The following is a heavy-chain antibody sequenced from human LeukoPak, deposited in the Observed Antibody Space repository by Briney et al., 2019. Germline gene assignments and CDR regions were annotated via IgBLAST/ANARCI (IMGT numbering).Heavy chain of an antibody. Sequence: PGGSLRLSCAASGFTFSSYSMNWVRQAPGKGLQWVSSISSSGSSIYYADSLKGRFTISRDNAKNSLYLQMNSLRAEDTAVYYCARDYFCGGDCDRYFDLWGRGTLVTVSS. D-gene: IGHD2-21*02. CDR3: ARDYFCGGDCDRYFDL. V-gene: IGHV3-21*01. J-gene: IGHJ2*01. CDR1: GFTFSSYS. CDR2: ISSSGSSI.